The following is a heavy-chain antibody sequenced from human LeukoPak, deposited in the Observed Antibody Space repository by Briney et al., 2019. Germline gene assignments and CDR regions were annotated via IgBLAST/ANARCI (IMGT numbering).Heavy chain of an antibody. CDR1: GFTFSSYE. CDR2: ISSSGSTI. CDR3: ARDRLHNYGDYVY. J-gene: IGHJ4*02. V-gene: IGHV3-48*03. Sequence: PGGSLRLSCAASGFTFSSYEMNWVRQAPGKGLEWVSYISSSGSTIYYADSVKGRFTISRDNAKNSLYLQMNSLRADDTAVYYCARDRLHNYGDYVYWGQGTLVTVSS. D-gene: IGHD4-17*01.